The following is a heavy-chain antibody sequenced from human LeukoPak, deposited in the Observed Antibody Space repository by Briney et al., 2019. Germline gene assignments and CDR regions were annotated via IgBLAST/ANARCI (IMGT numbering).Heavy chain of an antibody. J-gene: IGHJ5*02. CDR3: ARGLPGWRFDP. CDR2: INPNSGGT. CDR1: GYTFTGYY. D-gene: IGHD6-19*01. Sequence: ASVKVSCKASGYTFTGYYMHWVRQAPGQGLEWMGWINPNSGGTNYAQKFQGRVTMTRNTSISTAYMELSSLRSEDTAVYYCARGLPGWRFDPWGQGTLVTVSS. V-gene: IGHV1-2*02.